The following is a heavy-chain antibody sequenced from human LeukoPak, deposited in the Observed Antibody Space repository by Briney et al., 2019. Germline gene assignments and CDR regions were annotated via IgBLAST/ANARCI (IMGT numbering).Heavy chain of an antibody. D-gene: IGHD5-12*01. V-gene: IGHV4-38-2*02. CDR1: GSSITSLHS. CDR2: MYHSGKP. Sequence: SETLPLTCIVSGSSITSLHSWGWIRQPPGKGLEWVGSMYHSGKPYYNPSLKSRVTISADTSKNQFSLKLTSVTAADTAIYYCARAYEDYMDVWGKGTTVTVSS. J-gene: IGHJ6*03. CDR3: ARAYEDYMDV.